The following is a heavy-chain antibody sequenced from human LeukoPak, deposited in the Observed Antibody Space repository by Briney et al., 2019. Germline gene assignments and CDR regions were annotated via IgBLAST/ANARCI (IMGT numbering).Heavy chain of an antibody. D-gene: IGHD6-13*01. J-gene: IGHJ4*02. V-gene: IGHV4-4*07. Sequence: SETLSLTCTVSGGSISSYYWSWIRQPAGKGLEWIGRIYTSGSTNYNPSLKSRVTMSVDTSKNQFSLKLSSVTAADTAVYYCALGYSSTWRTPAAIEYWGQGTLVTVSS. CDR1: GGSISSYY. CDR3: ALGYSSTWRTPAAIEY. CDR2: IYTSGST.